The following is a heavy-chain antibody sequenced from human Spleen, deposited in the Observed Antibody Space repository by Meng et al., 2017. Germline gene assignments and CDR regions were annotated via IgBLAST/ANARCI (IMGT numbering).Heavy chain of an antibody. Sequence: GESLKISCAASGFTFSDYYISWIRQAPGKGLEWVSYISGGGTTIYYADSVRGRFTISRDKAKNSLYLQMSSLRAEDTGVYYCARVFGWYFDLWGRGTLVTVSS. D-gene: IGHD3-10*01. J-gene: IGHJ2*01. CDR2: ISGGGTTI. V-gene: IGHV3-11*04. CDR1: GFTFSDYY. CDR3: ARVFGWYFDL.